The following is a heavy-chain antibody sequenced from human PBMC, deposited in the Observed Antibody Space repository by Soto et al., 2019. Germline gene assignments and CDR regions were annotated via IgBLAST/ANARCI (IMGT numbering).Heavy chain of an antibody. CDR2: IYYSGST. Sequence: QVQLQESGPGLVKPSQTLSLTCTVSGGSISSGGYYWSWIRQHPGKGLEWIGYIYYSGSTYYNPSPKSRVTISVDTSKNQFSLKLSSVPAADTAVYYCARGGIAAAAPPDYWGQGTLVTVSS. CDR3: ARGGIAAAAPPDY. D-gene: IGHD6-13*01. V-gene: IGHV4-31*03. J-gene: IGHJ4*02. CDR1: GGSISSGGYY.